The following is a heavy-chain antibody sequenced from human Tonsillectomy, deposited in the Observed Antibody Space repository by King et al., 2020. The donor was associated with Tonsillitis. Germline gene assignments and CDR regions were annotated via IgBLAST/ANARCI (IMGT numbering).Heavy chain of an antibody. CDR2: MYYTGST. V-gene: IGHV4-39*01. CDR1: GDSISSDSYY. D-gene: IGHD4-11*01. J-gene: IGHJ4*02. CDR3: ARAMTTVTPHFDY. Sequence: QLQESGPGLVKPSETLSLTCTVSGDSISSDSYYWGWIRQPPGKGLEWIGTMYYTGSTYYNPSLKSRVTISVDTSKNQFSLNLSSVTAADTAVYYCARAMTTVTPHFDYWGQGTLVTVSS.